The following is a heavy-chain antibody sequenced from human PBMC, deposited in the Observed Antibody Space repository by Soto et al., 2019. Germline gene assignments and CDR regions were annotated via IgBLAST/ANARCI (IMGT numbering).Heavy chain of an antibody. J-gene: IGHJ4*02. CDR2: IYWDDDN. Sequence: QITLKESGPTLVKPTQTLTLTCTFSGFSLSTSGVGVGWIRQPPGKALEWLALIYWDDDNRYSPSLKSSLTSTNYTPKTQPVPKMTLIDPVDTAAYYSAHCYSSRWTSHYSGPGTLVTVS. CDR3: AHCYSSRWTSHY. V-gene: IGHV2-5*02. D-gene: IGHD6-19*01. CDR1: GFSLSTSGVG.